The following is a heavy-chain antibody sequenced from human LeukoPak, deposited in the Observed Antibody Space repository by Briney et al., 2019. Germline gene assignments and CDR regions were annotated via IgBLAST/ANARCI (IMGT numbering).Heavy chain of an antibody. V-gene: IGHV4-4*07. Sequence: SETLSLTCTVSGGSISSYFWTWIRQPAGKGLEWIGRISTSGSTNYNPSLKSRVTMSVDTSKNQFSLKLISVTAADTAVYYCARDYSSSWLDAFDIWGQGTMVTVSS. CDR3: ARDYSSSWLDAFDI. CDR1: GGSISSYF. D-gene: IGHD6-13*01. CDR2: ISTSGST. J-gene: IGHJ3*02.